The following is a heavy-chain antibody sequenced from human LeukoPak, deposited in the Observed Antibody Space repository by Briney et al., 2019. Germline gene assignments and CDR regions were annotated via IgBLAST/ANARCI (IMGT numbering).Heavy chain of an antibody. D-gene: IGHD3-22*01. CDR3: AREVEYYYDSSGHVDY. V-gene: IGHV1-2*02. CDR2: FKPSNADT. Sequence: ASVKVSCKTSGYAFTDYYMHWVRQAPGQGLEWMGWFKPSNADTNYAQKFQGRVTMTRDTSIRTAYMELSRLTSDDTAVYYCAREVEYYYDSSGHVDYWGQGTLVTVSS. J-gene: IGHJ4*02. CDR1: GYAFTDYY.